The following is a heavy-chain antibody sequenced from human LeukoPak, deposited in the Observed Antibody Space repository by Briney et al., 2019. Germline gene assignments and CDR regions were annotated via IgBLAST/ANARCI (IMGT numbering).Heavy chain of an antibody. V-gene: IGHV5-51*01. D-gene: IGHD2-2*01. J-gene: IGHJ6*04. CDR3: ARRSYCSSTSCYSSYYYYYGMDV. CDR2: IYPGDSDT. Sequence: GESLKISCKGSGHSFTSYWIGWVRQMPGKGLEWMGIIYPGDSDTRYSPSFQGQVTISADKSISTAYLQWSSLKASDTAMYYCARRSYCSSTSCYSSYYYYYGMDVWGKGTTVTVSS. CDR1: GHSFTSYW.